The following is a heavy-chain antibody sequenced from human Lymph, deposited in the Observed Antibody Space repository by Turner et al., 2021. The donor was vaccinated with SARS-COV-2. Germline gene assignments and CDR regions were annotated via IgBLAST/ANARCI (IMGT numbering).Heavy chain of an antibody. V-gene: IGHV1-24*01. Sequence: QVQLVQSGAGVKKPGASVKVSCKVSGYTLTELSMHWVRQAPGKGLEWMGGVDPEDGATIYAQKFQGRVTMTEDTSIDTVYMELSTLRSEDTAVYYCATDRKKWLVQTGDGMDVWGQGTTVTVSS. J-gene: IGHJ6*02. CDR1: GYTLTELS. CDR2: VDPEDGAT. CDR3: ATDRKKWLVQTGDGMDV. D-gene: IGHD6-19*01.